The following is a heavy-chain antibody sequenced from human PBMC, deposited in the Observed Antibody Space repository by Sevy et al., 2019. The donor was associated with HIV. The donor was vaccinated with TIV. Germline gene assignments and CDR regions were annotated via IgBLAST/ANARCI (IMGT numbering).Heavy chain of an antibody. D-gene: IGHD1-26*01. CDR1: GFAFSSCA. J-gene: IGHJ4*02. Sequence: GGFLRLSCAASGFAFSSCAMSWVRQAPGKGLEWVSAISGSGGSSYYADSVKGRFTISRDNSKNRLYQQMNSLRAEDTAVSYCAKSTPGGSTSPSFDCWGQGTLVTVSS. CDR3: AKSTPGGSTSPSFDC. CDR2: ISGSGGSS. V-gene: IGHV3-23*01.